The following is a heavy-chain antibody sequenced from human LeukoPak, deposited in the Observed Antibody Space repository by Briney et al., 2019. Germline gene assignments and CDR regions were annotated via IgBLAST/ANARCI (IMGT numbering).Heavy chain of an antibody. CDR2: MYYSGST. J-gene: IGHJ3*02. V-gene: IGHV4-59*12. D-gene: IGHD5-18*01. Sequence: SETLSLTCTVSGVSISSYYWSWIRQPPGKGLEWIAYMYYSGSTNYNPSLKSRVTISVDTSKNQFSLDLSSVTAADTAVYYCARVDTAMVNDAFDIWGQGTMVTVSS. CDR1: GVSISSYY. CDR3: ARVDTAMVNDAFDI.